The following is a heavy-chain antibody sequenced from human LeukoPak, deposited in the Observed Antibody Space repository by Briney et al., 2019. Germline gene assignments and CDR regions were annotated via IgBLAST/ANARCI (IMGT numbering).Heavy chain of an antibody. Sequence: GGSLRLSCAASGFTVSSNYMSWVRQAPGKGLEWVSVIYSGGSTYYADSVKGRFTISRDNSKNTLYLQMNSLRAEDTAVYYCARSRSGYSYGYPDWGQGTLVTVSP. J-gene: IGHJ4*02. V-gene: IGHV3-53*01. CDR2: IYSGGST. CDR3: ARSRSGYSYGYPD. D-gene: IGHD5-18*01. CDR1: GFTVSSNY.